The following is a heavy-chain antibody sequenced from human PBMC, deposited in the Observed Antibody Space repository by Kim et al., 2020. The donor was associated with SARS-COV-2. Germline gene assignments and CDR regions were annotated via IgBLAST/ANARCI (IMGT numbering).Heavy chain of an antibody. CDR1: GGSISSYY. J-gene: IGHJ6*02. CDR3: ARHNPGDFWSGPHRPLYGMDV. CDR2: IYYSGST. V-gene: IGHV4-59*08. Sequence: SETLSLTCTVSGGSISSYYWSWIRQPPGKGLEWIGYIYYSGSTNYNPSLKSRVTISVDTSKNQFSLKLSSVTAADTAVYYCARHNPGDFWSGPHRPLYGMDVWGQGTTVTVSS. D-gene: IGHD3-3*01.